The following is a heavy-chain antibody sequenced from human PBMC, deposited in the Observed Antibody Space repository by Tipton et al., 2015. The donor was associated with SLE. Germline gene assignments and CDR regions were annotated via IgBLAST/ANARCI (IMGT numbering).Heavy chain of an antibody. D-gene: IGHD3-22*01. CDR1: GGSISSGSYY. J-gene: IGHJ3*02. CDR3: ARDPDYYDSSGYGAFDI. Sequence: TLSLTCTVSGGSISSGSYYWSWIRQPAGKGLEWIGYIYTSGSTNYNPSLKSRVTISVDTSKNQFSLKLGSVTAADTAVYYCARDPDYYDSSGYGAFDIWGQGTMVTVSS. V-gene: IGHV4-61*09. CDR2: IYTSGST.